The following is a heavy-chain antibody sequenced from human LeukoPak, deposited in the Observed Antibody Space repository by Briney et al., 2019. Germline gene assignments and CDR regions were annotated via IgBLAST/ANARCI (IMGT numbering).Heavy chain of an antibody. J-gene: IGHJ6*03. CDR3: ANSQPIAARRPHSYYYYMDV. V-gene: IGHV4-34*01. CDR1: GGSFSGCY. Sequence: PSETLPLTCAVYGGSFSGCYWSWIRQPPGKGLEWIGEINHSGSTNYNPSLKSRVTISVDTSKNQFSLKLSSVTAADTAVYYCANSQPIAARRPHSYYYYMDVWGKGTTVTVSS. D-gene: IGHD6-6*01. CDR2: INHSGST.